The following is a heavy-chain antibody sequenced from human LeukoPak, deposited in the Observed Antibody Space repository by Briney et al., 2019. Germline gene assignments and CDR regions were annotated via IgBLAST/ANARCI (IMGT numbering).Heavy chain of an antibody. Sequence: SETLSLTCSFSAGSISTYYWSWIRQPPGQGLEWIGYIYYIGSTNYNPSLKSRVTISVDTSKNQFSLKLSSVTAADTAVYYCARHNYDSNGAFDIWGQGTMVTVSS. CDR3: ARHNYDSNGAFDI. CDR2: IYYIGST. CDR1: AGSISTYY. V-gene: IGHV4-59*08. J-gene: IGHJ3*02. D-gene: IGHD3-22*01.